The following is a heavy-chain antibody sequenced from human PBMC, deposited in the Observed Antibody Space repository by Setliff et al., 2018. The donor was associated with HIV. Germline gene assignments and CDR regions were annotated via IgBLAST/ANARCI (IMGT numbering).Heavy chain of an antibody. CDR3: ARLRLTTMMVVDFFDL. J-gene: IGHJ4*02. Sequence: SETLSLTCAVYGGSFGVSYWAWIRQPPGKGLEWIGEINHSGITNSSPALRSRVTISVDTSKRQLSLKLSSVTAADTGVYYCARLRLTTMMVVDFFDLWGQGTLVTVSS. V-gene: IGHV4-34*01. CDR2: INHSGIT. CDR1: GGSFGVSY. D-gene: IGHD2-21*01.